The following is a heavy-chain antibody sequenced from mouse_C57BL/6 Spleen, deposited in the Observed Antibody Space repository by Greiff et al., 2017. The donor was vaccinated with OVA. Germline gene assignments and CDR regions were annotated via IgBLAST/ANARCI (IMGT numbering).Heavy chain of an antibody. V-gene: IGHV1-52*01. CDR2: IDPSDSET. CDR1: GYTFTSYW. Sequence: QVQLQQPGAELVRPGSSVKLSCKASGYTFTSYWMHWVKQRPIQGLEWIGNIDPSDSETHYNQKFKDKATLTVDKSSSTAYMQLSSLTSEDSAVYYCARGYYGNPYAMDYWGQGTSVTVSS. J-gene: IGHJ4*01. D-gene: IGHD2-1*01. CDR3: ARGYYGNPYAMDY.